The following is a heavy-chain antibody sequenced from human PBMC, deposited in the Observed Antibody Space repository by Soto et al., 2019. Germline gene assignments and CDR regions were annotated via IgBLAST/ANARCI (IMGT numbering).Heavy chain of an antibody. V-gene: IGHV3-33*01. Sequence: PGGSLRLSCAASGFTFSSYGMHWVRQAPGKGLEWVAVIWYDGSNKYYADSVKGRFTISRDNSKNTLYLQMNSLRAEDTAVYYCARDRPRYSSSWPDYWGQGTLVTVSS. D-gene: IGHD6-13*01. CDR2: IWYDGSNK. J-gene: IGHJ4*02. CDR1: GFTFSSYG. CDR3: ARDRPRYSSSWPDY.